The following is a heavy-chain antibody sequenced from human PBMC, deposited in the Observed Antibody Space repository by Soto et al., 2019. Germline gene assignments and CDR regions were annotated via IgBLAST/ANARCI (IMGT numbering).Heavy chain of an antibody. CDR3: VRDYPQFGDSSSRYYYYGMDV. D-gene: IGHD6-6*01. V-gene: IGHV1-2*04. CDR1: GYTFTGYY. J-gene: IGHJ6*02. Sequence: ASVKVSCKASGYTFTGYYMHWVRQAPGQGLEWMGWINPNSGGTNYAQKFQGWVTMTRDTSISTAYMELSRLRSDDTAVYYCVRDYPQFGDSSSRYYYYGMDVWGQGTTVTVSS. CDR2: INPNSGGT.